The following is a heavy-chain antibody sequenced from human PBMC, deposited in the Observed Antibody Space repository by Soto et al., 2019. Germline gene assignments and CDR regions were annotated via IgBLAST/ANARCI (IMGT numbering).Heavy chain of an antibody. CDR3: ARPYYDSSGYYLWDFDY. CDR2: MIPSFDTP. Sequence: QVQLVQSGAEVKKPGSSVKLSCKASGDSFNTFAVTWVRQAPGQGLEWMGGMIPSFDTPNYAQKFQGRVTIIADKSTSTPYMELSSLRSEDTAVYYCARPYYDSSGYYLWDFDYWGQGTLVTVSS. D-gene: IGHD3-22*01. V-gene: IGHV1-69*06. CDR1: GDSFNTFA. J-gene: IGHJ4*02.